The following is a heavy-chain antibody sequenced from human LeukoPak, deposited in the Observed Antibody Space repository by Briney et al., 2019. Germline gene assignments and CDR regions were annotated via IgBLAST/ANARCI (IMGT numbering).Heavy chain of an antibody. J-gene: IGHJ5*02. CDR3: AHSRSYYDYVWGSYRPNWFDP. CDR2: IYWNDDK. V-gene: IGHV2-5*01. Sequence: SGPTLVKPTRTLTLTCTFSGFSLSTSGVGVGWIRQPPGKALEWLALIYWNDDKRYSPSLKSRLTITKDTSKNQVVLTMTNMDPVDTATYYCAHSRSYYDYVWGSYRPNWFDPWGQGTLVTVSS. CDR1: GFSLSTSGVG. D-gene: IGHD3-16*02.